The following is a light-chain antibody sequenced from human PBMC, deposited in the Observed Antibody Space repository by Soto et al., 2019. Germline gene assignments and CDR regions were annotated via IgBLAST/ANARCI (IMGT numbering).Light chain of an antibody. V-gene: IGLV1-47*01. J-gene: IGLJ1*01. CDR3: CSYASSSSYV. CDR2: RNN. CDR1: TSNIGSNY. Sequence: QSVLTQPPSASGTPGQGVTISCSGSTSNIGSNYVYWYQQLPGTAPKLLIYRNNQRPSGVSSRFSGSKSGNTASLTISGLQAEDEADYYCCSYASSSSYVFGTGTKVTVL.